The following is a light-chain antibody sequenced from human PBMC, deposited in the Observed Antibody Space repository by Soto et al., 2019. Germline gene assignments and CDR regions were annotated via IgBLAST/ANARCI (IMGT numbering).Light chain of an antibody. V-gene: IGLV2-14*01. Sequence: QSVLSQPASVSGSPGQSITISCTGTSNDVGYYNYVSWYQQHPGQAPKLMISEVTTRPSVVSHRFSASKSANTASLTISTLQDEDEDHDYYCSKTATYPQVFGGGTKVTVL. CDR2: EVT. J-gene: IGLJ3*02. CDR1: SNDVGYYNY. CDR3: CSKTATYPQV.